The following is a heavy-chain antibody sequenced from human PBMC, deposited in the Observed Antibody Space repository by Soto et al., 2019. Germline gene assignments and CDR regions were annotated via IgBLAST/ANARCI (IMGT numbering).Heavy chain of an antibody. J-gene: IGHJ6*02. CDR3: AKLYSMDVYYHYYLAMDV. V-gene: IGHV3-23*01. Sequence: EVQLLESGGGLVQPGGSLRLSCAASGFTFGVYAMGWVRQAPGKGLEWGSSINGGGTSTYYEDSVKGRFTVYRDNSSNAIFLQLDSLRAEDTAVFYCAKLYSMDVYYHYYLAMDVWRQGTTVTVSS. CDR2: INGGGTST. CDR1: GFTFGVYA. D-gene: IGHD2-15*01.